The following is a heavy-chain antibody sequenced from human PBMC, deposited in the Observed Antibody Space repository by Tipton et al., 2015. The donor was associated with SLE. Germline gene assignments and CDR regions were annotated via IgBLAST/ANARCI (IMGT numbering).Heavy chain of an antibody. D-gene: IGHD3-3*01. CDR3: ARVPLEVREWFDL. CDR2: IYYSGSA. V-gene: IGHV4-39*07. J-gene: IGHJ2*01. Sequence: TLSLTCTVSGGSISSSSYYWGWIRQPPGKGLEWIGIIYYSGSAYYNPSLKSRFTISVDTSKNHFSLKLSSVTAADTAVYYCARVPLEVREWFDLWGRGTLVTVSS. CDR1: GGSISSSSYY.